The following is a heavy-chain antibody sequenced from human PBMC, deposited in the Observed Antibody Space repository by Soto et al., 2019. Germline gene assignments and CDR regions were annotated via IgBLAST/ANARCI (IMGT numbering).Heavy chain of an antibody. CDR2: IVPMFGTA. Sequence: QVQLVQSGAEVKEPGSSVKVSCKASGGTFANFIMNWVRQTPGQGLEWMGGIVPMFGTATYAEKFKGRVTTSATESSSTAYMELTSLRSEDTAVYYCARNGTYSSSLSQYSGMDVGGQGTTVTVS. D-gene: IGHD6-6*01. CDR1: GGTFANFI. V-gene: IGHV1-69*01. CDR3: ARNGTYSSSLSQYSGMDV. J-gene: IGHJ6*02.